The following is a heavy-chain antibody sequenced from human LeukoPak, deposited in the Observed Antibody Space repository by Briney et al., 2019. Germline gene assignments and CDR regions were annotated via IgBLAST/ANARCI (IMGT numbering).Heavy chain of an antibody. V-gene: IGHV3-21*01. Sequence: PGGSLRLSCAASGFTFSSYSMTWVRQAPGKGLEWVSSISSSSSYIYYADSVKGRFTISRDNAKNSLYLQMNSLRAEDTAVYYCARRRPYDILTGEIDYWGQGTLVTVSS. CDR1: GFTFSSYS. CDR2: ISSSSSYI. CDR3: ARRRPYDILTGEIDY. D-gene: IGHD3-9*01. J-gene: IGHJ4*02.